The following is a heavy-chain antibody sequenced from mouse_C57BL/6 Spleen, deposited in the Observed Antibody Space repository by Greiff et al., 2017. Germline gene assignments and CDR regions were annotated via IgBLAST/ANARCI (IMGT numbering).Heavy chain of an antibody. J-gene: IGHJ4*01. CDR1: GYTFTSYW. CDR3: ARECSNYVGDD. V-gene: IGHV1-52*01. Sequence: VQLQQPGAELVRPGSSVKLSCKASGYTFTSYWMHWVKQRPIQGLEWIGNIDPSDSETHYNQKFKDKATLTVDKSSSTAYMQLSSLTSEDSAVYYCARECSNYVGDDWGQGTSVTVSS. D-gene: IGHD2-5*01. CDR2: IDPSDSET.